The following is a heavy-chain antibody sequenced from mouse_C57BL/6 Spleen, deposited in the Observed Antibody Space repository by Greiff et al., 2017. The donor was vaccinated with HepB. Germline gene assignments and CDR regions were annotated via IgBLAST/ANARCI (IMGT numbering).Heavy chain of an antibody. V-gene: IGHV2-6-1*01. Sequence: QVQLKESGPGLVAPSQSLSITCTVSGFSLTSYGVHWVRQPPGKGLEWLVVIWSDGSTTYNSALKSRLSISKDNPKSQVFLKMNSLQTDDTAMYYCARHADYGSSYDYYYAMDYWGQGTSVTVSS. CDR3: ARHADYGSSYDYYYAMDY. D-gene: IGHD1-1*01. CDR1: GFSLTSYG. J-gene: IGHJ4*01. CDR2: IWSDGST.